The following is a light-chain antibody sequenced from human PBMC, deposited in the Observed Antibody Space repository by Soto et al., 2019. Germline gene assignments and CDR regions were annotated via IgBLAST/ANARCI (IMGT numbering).Light chain of an antibody. J-gene: IGKJ1*01. CDR3: QQYYTTPTWT. CDR2: WAS. CDR1: QSVFSRFRNKNY. Sequence: DIVLTQSPDSLTLSLGERATINCKSSQSVFSRFRNKNYLGWFQQKPGQTPRLLIYWASTRESGVSARFSGSGSGTDFTLTIDSLQAEDVAVYYCQQYYTTPTWTFGQGTKVEV. V-gene: IGKV4-1*01.